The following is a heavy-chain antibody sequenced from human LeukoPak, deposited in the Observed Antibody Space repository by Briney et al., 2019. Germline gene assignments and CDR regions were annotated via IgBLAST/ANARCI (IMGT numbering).Heavy chain of an antibody. CDR2: INPNSGGT. V-gene: IGHV1-2*02. D-gene: IGHD1-26*01. CDR3: ATTTKWELLYYFDY. CDR1: GYTFNGYY. J-gene: IGHJ4*02. Sequence: GASVKVSCKASGYTFNGYYMHWVRQAPGQGLEWMGWINPNSGGTNYAQKFQGRVTMTRDTSISTAYMELSRLRSDDTAVYYCATTTKWELLYYFDYWGQGTLVTVSS.